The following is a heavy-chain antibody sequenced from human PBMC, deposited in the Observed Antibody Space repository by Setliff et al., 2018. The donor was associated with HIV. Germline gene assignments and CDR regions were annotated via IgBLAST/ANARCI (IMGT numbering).Heavy chain of an antibody. D-gene: IGHD3-16*02. CDR2: IYPIDSET. CDR1: GYNFNTYW. CDR3: ARHPPRGYPKNWSDP. V-gene: IGHV5-51*01. J-gene: IGHJ5*02. Sequence: GESLKISCKGCGYNFNTYWIAWVRQVPGKGLEWMGIIYPIDSETKYSPSFQGQVTISVDRSISTAYLQWNNLKASDSAIYYCARHPPRGYPKNWSDPWGQGTLVTVSS.